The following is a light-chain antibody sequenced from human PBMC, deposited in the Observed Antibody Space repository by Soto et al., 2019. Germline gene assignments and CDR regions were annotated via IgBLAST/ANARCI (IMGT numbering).Light chain of an antibody. J-gene: IGKJ1*01. CDR2: DAS. CDR1: QSVSTR. CDR3: QQYSVYWT. V-gene: IGKV1-5*01. Sequence: DIQMTQSPSTLSASVGDRVTMTCRASQSVSTRLAWYQQKPGKAPKVLIYDASSWAGGVPSRFTGSGSGTEFTLTIKSLQPDDFATYYCQQYSVYWTFGQGTKLDIK.